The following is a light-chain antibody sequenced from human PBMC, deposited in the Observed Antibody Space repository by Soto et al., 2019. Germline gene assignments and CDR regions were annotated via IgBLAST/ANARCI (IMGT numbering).Light chain of an antibody. CDR2: AAS. J-gene: IGKJ5*01. V-gene: IGKV1-39*01. Sequence: DIQMTQSPSSLSASVGDRVTITCRASQSIISYLNWYQQKPGNAPKLLIYAASILQSGVPSRFSGSGSGTDFTLTISSLQPEDFATYYCQQSYSTPITFGQGTRLEIK. CDR1: QSIISY. CDR3: QQSYSTPIT.